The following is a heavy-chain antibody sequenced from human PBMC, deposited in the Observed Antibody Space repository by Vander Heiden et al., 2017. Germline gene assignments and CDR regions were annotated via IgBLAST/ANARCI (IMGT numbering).Heavy chain of an antibody. CDR3: AKVPREWQHMDV. D-gene: IGHD3-3*01. J-gene: IGHJ6*02. Sequence: EVQLLESGGGLVQPGGSVSLSCAASGFTFSSYAMSWVRQAPGKGLEWVSVISGSGGTTYYADSVKGRFTISRDNSKNTLYLQMNSLRAEDTAVYYCAKVPREWQHMDVWGQGTTVTVSS. V-gene: IGHV3-23*01. CDR2: ISGSGGTT. CDR1: GFTFSSYA.